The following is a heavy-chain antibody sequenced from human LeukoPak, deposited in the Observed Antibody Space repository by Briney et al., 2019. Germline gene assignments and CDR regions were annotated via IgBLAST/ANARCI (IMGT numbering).Heavy chain of an antibody. D-gene: IGHD5-18*01. CDR3: AKDLDTAMVTPLFDY. V-gene: IGHV3-23*01. CDR1: GFTFSSYA. CDR2: ISGSGGST. J-gene: IGHJ4*02. Sequence: GGSLRLSCAASGFTFSSYAMSWVRQAPGKGLEWVSAISGSGGSTYYADSVKGRFTISRDNSKDTLYLQMNSLRAEDTAVYYCAKDLDTAMVTPLFDYWGQGTLVTVSS.